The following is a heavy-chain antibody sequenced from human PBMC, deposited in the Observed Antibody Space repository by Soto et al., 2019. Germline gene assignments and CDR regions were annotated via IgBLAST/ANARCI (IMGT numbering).Heavy chain of an antibody. V-gene: IGHV1-58*02. CDR1: GFTFTSSA. D-gene: IGHD6-13*01. J-gene: IGHJ4*02. CDR2: IVVGSGNT. Sequence: ASVKVSCKASGFTFTSSAMQWVRQARGQRLEWIGWIVVGSGNTNYAQKFQERVTITRDMSTSTAYMELSSLRSEDTAVYYCAASPLAAAGKNRFDYWGQGTLVTVSS. CDR3: AASPLAAAGKNRFDY.